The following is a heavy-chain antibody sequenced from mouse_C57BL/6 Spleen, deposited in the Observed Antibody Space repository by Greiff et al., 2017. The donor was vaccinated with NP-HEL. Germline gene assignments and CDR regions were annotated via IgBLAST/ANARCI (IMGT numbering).Heavy chain of an antibody. V-gene: IGHV1-39*01. D-gene: IGHD2-4*01. J-gene: IGHJ4*01. CDR3: ARLGIYYDYEDAMDY. CDR2: FNPNYGTT. CDR1: GYSFTDYN. Sequence: VQLKESGPELVKPGASVKISCKASGYSFTDYNMNWVKQSNGKSLEWIGVFNPNYGTTSYNQKFKGKATLTVDQSSSTAYMQLNSLTSEDSAVYYCARLGIYYDYEDAMDYWGQGTSVTVSS.